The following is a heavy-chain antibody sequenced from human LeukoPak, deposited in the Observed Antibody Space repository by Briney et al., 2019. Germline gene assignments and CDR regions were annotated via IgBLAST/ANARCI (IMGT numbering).Heavy chain of an antibody. Sequence: ASVKVSCKASEYTFTNYDINWVRQATGQGLEWMGWINPNSGNTGYTQKFQGRVTMTRNTSLSTAYMELTSLKSEDTAVYYCARSLGTYWGKDFLNWFDPWGQGTLVAVSS. CDR1: EYTFTNYD. V-gene: IGHV1-8*01. CDR3: ARSLGTYWGKDFLNWFDP. J-gene: IGHJ5*02. D-gene: IGHD3-16*01. CDR2: INPNSGNT.